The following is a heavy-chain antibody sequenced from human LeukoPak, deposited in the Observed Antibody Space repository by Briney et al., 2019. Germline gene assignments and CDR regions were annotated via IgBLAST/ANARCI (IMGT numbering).Heavy chain of an antibody. Sequence: PSETLSLTCTVSDYSISSDDYWGWIRQPPGKGLEWIGSIYHSGTTYYNPSLKSRVTISLDTSKNQFSLKLRSVTAADTAVYYCARDRISVTDPPNWFDPWGQGTLVTVSS. D-gene: IGHD6-19*01. CDR2: IYHSGTT. CDR3: ARDRISVTDPPNWFDP. J-gene: IGHJ5*02. CDR1: DYSISSDDY. V-gene: IGHV4-38-2*02.